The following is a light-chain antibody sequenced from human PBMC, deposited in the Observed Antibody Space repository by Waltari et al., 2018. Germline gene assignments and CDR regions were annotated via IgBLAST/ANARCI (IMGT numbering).Light chain of an antibody. V-gene: IGKV4-1*01. CDR2: WAS. CDR1: QSVLYSSNNKSY. CDR3: QQYYTTPWT. J-gene: IGKJ1*01. Sequence: DIVMTQSPDSLAVYLGERATINCKSSQSVLYSSNNKSYLAWYQQKPGQSPKLLIYWASTRESGVPDRFSGSGSGTDFTLTISSLQAEDVAVYYCQQYYTTPWTFGQGTKVEIK.